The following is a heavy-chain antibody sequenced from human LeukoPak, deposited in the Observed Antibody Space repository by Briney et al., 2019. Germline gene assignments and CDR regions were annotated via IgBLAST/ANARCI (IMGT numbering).Heavy chain of an antibody. D-gene: IGHD4-11*01. Sequence: ASVKVSCKASGYTFTSYGISWVRQAPGQGLEWMGWISAYDGNTNYAQKLQGRVTMTTDTSTSTAYMELRSLRSDDTAVYYCARVYSNPTNQDYWGQGTLVTVSS. V-gene: IGHV1-18*01. CDR3: ARVYSNPTNQDY. J-gene: IGHJ4*02. CDR1: GYTFTSYG. CDR2: ISAYDGNT.